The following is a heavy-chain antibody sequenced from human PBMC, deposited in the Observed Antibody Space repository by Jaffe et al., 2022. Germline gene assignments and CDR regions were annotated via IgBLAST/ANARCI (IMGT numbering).Heavy chain of an antibody. Sequence: QVQLVQSGAEVKKPGSSVKVSCKASGGTFSSYTISWVRQAPGQGLEWMGRIIPILGIANYAQKFQGRVTITADKSTSTAYMELSSLRSEDTAVYYCAREPFYYYDSSGYYTFDYWGQGTLVTVSS. CDR3: AREPFYYYDSSGYYTFDY. V-gene: IGHV1-69*08. J-gene: IGHJ4*02. CDR1: GGTFSSYT. D-gene: IGHD3-22*01. CDR2: IIPILGIA.